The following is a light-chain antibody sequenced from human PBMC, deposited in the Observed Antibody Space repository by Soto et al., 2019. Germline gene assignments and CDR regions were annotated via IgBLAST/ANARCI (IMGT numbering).Light chain of an antibody. Sequence: QSALTQPPSASGSPGQSVTISCTGTSSEDGGYNYVSWYQQYPGRAPKLMIYEVNKRPSGVPDRFSGSKSGNTASLTVSGLQAEDEADYSCSSYAASNTFDFVFGGGTKVTVL. CDR3: SSYAASNTFDFV. V-gene: IGLV2-8*01. J-gene: IGLJ3*02. CDR2: EVN. CDR1: SSEDGGYNY.